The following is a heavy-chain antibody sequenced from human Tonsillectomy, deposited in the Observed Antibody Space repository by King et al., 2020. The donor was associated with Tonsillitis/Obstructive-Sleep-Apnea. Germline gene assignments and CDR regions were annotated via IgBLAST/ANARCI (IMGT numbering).Heavy chain of an antibody. CDR2: IDPGDSYT. D-gene: IGHD1-26*01. Sequence: VQLVESRAEVKKPGESLRISCKGSGYSFTSYWINWVRQMPGKGLEWMGGIDPGDSYTNYSPSFQGHVTISADKSISTAYLQWSSLKASDTAIYYCASPAATVYGMDVWGQGTTVTVSS. CDR1: GYSFTSYW. V-gene: IGHV5-10-1*03. J-gene: IGHJ6*02. CDR3: ASPAATVYGMDV.